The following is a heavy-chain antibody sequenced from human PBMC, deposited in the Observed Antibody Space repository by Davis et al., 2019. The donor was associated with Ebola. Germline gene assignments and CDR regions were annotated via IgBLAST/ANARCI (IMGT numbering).Heavy chain of an antibody. D-gene: IGHD1-14*01. J-gene: IGHJ4*02. CDR2: ISAYNGNT. CDR1: GYTFTNYD. CDR3: AREGGEKGQGPLDY. Sequence: ASVKVSCKASGYTFTNYDINWVRQATGQGLEWMGWISAYNGNTNYAQKLQGRVTMTTDTSTSTAYMELRSLRSDDTAVYYCAREGGEKGQGPLDYWGQGTLVTVSS. V-gene: IGHV1-18*01.